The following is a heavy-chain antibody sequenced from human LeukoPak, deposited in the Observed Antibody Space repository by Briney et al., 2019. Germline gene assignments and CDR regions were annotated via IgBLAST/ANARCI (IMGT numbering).Heavy chain of an antibody. CDR2: ISGSGGST. J-gene: IGHJ3*02. CDR1: GFTFSSYA. D-gene: IGHD3-9*01. CDR3: AKEGVLRYFGWLLSQTPDAFDI. Sequence: GGSLRLSCAASGFTFSSYAMSWVRQAPGKGLEWVSAISGSGGSTYYADSVKGRFTISRDNSKNTLYLQMNSLRAEDTAVYYCAKEGVLRYFGWLLSQTPDAFDIWGQGTMVTVSS. V-gene: IGHV3-23*01.